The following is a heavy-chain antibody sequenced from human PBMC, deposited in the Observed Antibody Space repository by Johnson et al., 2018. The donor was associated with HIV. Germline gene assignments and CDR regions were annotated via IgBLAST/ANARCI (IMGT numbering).Heavy chain of an antibody. CDR1: GFTFSIYW. Sequence: VQLVESGGGLVQPGGSLRLSCAASGFTFSIYWMSWVRQAPGKGLEWVANIKQDGSEKYYVDSVKGRFTISRDNAKNSLQLQMNNLRAEDTAVYYCARDGGYSSPWDAFDIWGQGTMVIVSS. CDR2: IKQDGSEK. V-gene: IGHV3-7*05. J-gene: IGHJ3*02. CDR3: ARDGGYSSPWDAFDI. D-gene: IGHD6-13*01.